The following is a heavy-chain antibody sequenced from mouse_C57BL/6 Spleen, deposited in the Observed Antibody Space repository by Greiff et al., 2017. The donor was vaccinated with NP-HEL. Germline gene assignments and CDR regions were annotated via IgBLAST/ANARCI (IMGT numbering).Heavy chain of an antibody. CDR2: ISSGGSYT. D-gene: IGHD2-3*01. CDR3: ARHDGSYYAMDY. V-gene: IGHV5-6*02. Sequence: DVKLVESGGDLVKPGGSLKLSCAASGFTFSSYGMSWVRQTPDKRLEWVATISSGGSYTYYPDSVKGRFTISRDNAKNTLYLQMSSLKSEDTAMYYCARHDGSYYAMDYWGQGTSVTVSS. J-gene: IGHJ4*01. CDR1: GFTFSSYG.